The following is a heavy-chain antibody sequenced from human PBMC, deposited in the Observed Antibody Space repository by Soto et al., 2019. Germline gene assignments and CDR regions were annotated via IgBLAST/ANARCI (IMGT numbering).Heavy chain of an antibody. J-gene: IGHJ4*02. CDR3: VKVVEAATRHTDFDS. CDR2: FHYCGGT. V-gene: IGHV4-39*01. D-gene: IGHD2-15*01. Sequence: SQTLSLTRDVCVGFLDNSHSFWASVPQPPGRGLEMLGSFHYCGGTYYKPTLKSRVTVSVDTSKSQVSLRGRYVTVAETAMYYCVKVVEAATRHTDFDSWGQGIVVTVSS. CDR1: VGFLDNSHSF.